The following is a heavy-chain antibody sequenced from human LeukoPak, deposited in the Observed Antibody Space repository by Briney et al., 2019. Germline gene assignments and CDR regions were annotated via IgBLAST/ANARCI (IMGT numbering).Heavy chain of an antibody. CDR1: GFSFTSQG. D-gene: IGHD3-22*01. J-gene: IGHJ6*02. V-gene: IGHV3-33*01. CDR3: ARDAVSPYYYDSSGYNNPNKYGMDV. Sequence: GGSLRLSCAASGFSFTSQGMHWVRQAPGKGLEWVAVIWHDGSTKYYTDSVKGRFTISRDNAKYSLYLQMNSLRAEDTAVYYCARDAVSPYYYDSSGYNNPNKYGMDVWGQGTTVTVSS. CDR2: IWHDGSTK.